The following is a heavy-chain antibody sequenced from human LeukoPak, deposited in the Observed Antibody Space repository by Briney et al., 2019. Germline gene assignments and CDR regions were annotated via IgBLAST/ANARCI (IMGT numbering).Heavy chain of an antibody. Sequence: GGSLRLSCAASGFIFNSFAMSWVRQAPGKGLEWVSTFSGSGSRTSYADSVKGRFTISRDNSKNTLYPQMKSLRAEDTAVYYCAKSALAAGVAHYYDSSGSFDYWGQGTLVTVSS. CDR2: FSGSGSRT. V-gene: IGHV3-23*01. J-gene: IGHJ4*02. CDR1: GFIFNSFA. CDR3: AKSALAAGVAHYYDSSGSFDY. D-gene: IGHD3-22*01.